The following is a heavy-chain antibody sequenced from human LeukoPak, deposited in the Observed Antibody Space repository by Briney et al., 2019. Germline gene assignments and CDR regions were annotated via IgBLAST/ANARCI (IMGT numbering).Heavy chain of an antibody. J-gene: IGHJ4*02. CDR1: GGSFSGYY. CDR3: AGRGGSGYYFFDY. V-gene: IGHV4-59*06. CDR2: IYYSGST. Sequence: KPSETLSLTCAVYGGSFSGYYWSWIRQPPGKGLEWIGYIYYSGSTYYNPSLKSRVTISVDTSKNQFSLKLSSVTAADTAVYYCAGRGGSGYYFFDYWGQGTLVTVSS. D-gene: IGHD3-22*01.